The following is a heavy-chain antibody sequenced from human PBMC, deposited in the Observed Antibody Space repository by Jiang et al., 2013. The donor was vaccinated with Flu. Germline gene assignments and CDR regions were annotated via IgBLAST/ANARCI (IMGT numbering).Heavy chain of an antibody. CDR3: ARGYYDFWSGYSNSDKADAFDI. D-gene: IGHD3-3*01. J-gene: IGHJ3*02. CDR2: INPNSGGT. V-gene: IGHV1-2*04. Sequence: SGAEVKKPGASVKVSCKASGYTFTGYYMHWVRQAPGQGLEWMGWINPNSGGTNYAQKFQGWVTMTRDTSISTAYMELSRLRSDDTAVYYCARGYYDFWSGYSNSDKADAFDIWGQGTMVTVSS. CDR1: GYTFTGYY.